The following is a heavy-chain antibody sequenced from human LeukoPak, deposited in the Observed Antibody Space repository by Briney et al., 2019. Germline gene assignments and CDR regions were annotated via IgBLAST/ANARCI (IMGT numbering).Heavy chain of an antibody. CDR2: ISSGSSTI. V-gene: IGHV3-48*04. J-gene: IGHJ4*02. CDR3: ARFFDY. Sequence: PGGSLRLSCAASGFTSINYAMNWVRQAPGRGLEWVSYISSGSSTIYYADSVKGRFTISRDDAKNSLYLQMNSLRAEDTAVYYCARFFDYWGQGTLVTVSS. CDR1: GFTSINYA.